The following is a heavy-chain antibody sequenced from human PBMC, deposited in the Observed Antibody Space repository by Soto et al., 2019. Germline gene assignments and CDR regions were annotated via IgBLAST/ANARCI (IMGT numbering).Heavy chain of an antibody. CDR1: GGSISSSSYY. V-gene: IGHV4-39*01. J-gene: IGHJ6*02. D-gene: IGHD3-22*01. CDR3: ARRLYYDSSGFEGGGMDV. CDR2: IYYSGST. Sequence: PSETLSLTCTVSGGSISSSSYYWGWIRHPPGKGLEWIGSIYYSGSTYYNPSLKSRVTISVDTSKNQFSLKLSSVTAADTAVYYCARRLYYDSSGFEGGGMDVWGQGTTVTVSS.